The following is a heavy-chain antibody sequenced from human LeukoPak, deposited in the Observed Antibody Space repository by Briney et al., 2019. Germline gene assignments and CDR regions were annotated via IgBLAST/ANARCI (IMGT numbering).Heavy chain of an antibody. J-gene: IGHJ6*03. CDR1: GFTFDDYT. CDR3: AKETPDYGAAYYYYYMTS. CDR2: ISWDGGST. D-gene: IGHD4-17*01. V-gene: IGHV3-43*01. Sequence: GGTLRLSCAASGFTFDDYTMHWVRQAPGKGLEWVSLISWDGGSTYYADSVKGRFTISRDNSKNSLYLQMNSLRTEDTALYYCAKETPDYGAAYYYYYMTSGAKGPRSPSP.